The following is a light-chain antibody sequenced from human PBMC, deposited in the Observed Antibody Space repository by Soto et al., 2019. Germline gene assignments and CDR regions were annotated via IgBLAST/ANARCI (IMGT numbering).Light chain of an antibody. CDR2: GAS. V-gene: IGKV3-20*01. J-gene: IGKJ1*01. CDR1: QSVSNNY. CDR3: QQYCSSGT. Sequence: EIELTQSPGTLSLSPGERATLYCRASQSVSNNYLAWYQQKPGQAPRLLIYGASDGAAGIPVRFSGSGSGTDFTLTIIRLEHEEFAVYYCQQYCSSGTFGQGTKVDIK.